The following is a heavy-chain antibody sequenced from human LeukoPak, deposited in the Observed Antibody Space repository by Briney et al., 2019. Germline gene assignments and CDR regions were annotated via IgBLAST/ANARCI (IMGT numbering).Heavy chain of an antibody. CDR2: IYYSGST. CDR1: GGSISSYY. J-gene: IGHJ6*02. D-gene: IGHD6-19*01. V-gene: IGHV4-59*01. CDR3: ARDRGWGSTRYYGMDV. Sequence: SETLSLTCTVSGGSISSYYWSWIRQPPGKGLEWIGYIYYSGSTNYNPSLKSRVTISVDTSKNQFSLKLSSVTAADTAVYYFARDRGWGSTRYYGMDVWGQGTTVTVSS.